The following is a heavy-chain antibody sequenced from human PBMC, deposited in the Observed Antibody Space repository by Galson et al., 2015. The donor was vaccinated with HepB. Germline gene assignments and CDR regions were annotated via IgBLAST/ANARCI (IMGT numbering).Heavy chain of an antibody. CDR1: GFTFSSYS. V-gene: IGHV3-21*01. CDR2: ISSSSSYI. Sequence: SLRLSCAASGFTFSSYSMNWVRQAPGKGLEWVSSISSSSSYIYYADSVKGRFTISRDNAKNSLYLQMNSLRAEDTAVYYCARDKGADDYGDYGGWFDPWGQGTLVTVSS. D-gene: IGHD4-17*01. J-gene: IGHJ5*02. CDR3: ARDKGADDYGDYGGWFDP.